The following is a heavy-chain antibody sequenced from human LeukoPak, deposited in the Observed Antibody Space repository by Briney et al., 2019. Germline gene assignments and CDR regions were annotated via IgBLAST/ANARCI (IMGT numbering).Heavy chain of an antibody. CDR1: GLTFSSYA. CDR2: ISGSGGST. D-gene: IGHD1-26*01. J-gene: IGHJ4*02. V-gene: IGHV3-23*01. Sequence: GGSLRLSCAASGLTFSSYAMSWVRQAPGKGLEWVSAISGSGGSTYYADSVKGRFTISRDNSKNTLYLQMNSLRAEDTAVYYCAKSSSAVGASTNFDYWGQGTLVTVSS. CDR3: AKSSSAVGASTNFDY.